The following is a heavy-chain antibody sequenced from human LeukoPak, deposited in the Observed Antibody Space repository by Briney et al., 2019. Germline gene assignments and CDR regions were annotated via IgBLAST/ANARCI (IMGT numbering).Heavy chain of an antibody. CDR1: GGSISSYY. J-gene: IGHJ4*02. CDR3: ARESPGVGDFTI. CDR2: IYSSGST. D-gene: IGHD4-17*01. Sequence: SETLSLTCTVSGGSISSYYWSWIRQPAGKGLEWIGRIYSSGSTYYNPSLKSRVTMTVDTSKNELSLKLSSVTAADTAVYYCARESPGVGDFTIWGQGTRVTVSS. V-gene: IGHV4-4*07.